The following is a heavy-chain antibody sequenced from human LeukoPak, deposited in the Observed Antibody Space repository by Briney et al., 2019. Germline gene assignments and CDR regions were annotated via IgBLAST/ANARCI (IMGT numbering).Heavy chain of an antibody. CDR1: GFSFSSYW. J-gene: IGHJ1*01. V-gene: IGHV3-7*01. Sequence: GGSLRLSCTASGFSFSSYWMNWVRQAPGKGLEWVANIKQDGSEKNYVDSVRGRFTISRDNAKSSLYLEMNSLRAEDTAVYYCGRLSRSLPEHWGQGTLVTVSS. CDR2: IKQDGSEK. CDR3: GRLSRSLPEH.